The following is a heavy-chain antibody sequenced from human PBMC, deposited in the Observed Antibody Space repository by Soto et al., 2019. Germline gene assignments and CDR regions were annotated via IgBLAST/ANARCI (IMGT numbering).Heavy chain of an antibody. CDR3: ARELRDMVYAMGNWFDP. Sequence: GGSLRLSCAASGFTFSDHYMDWVRQAPGKGLEWVGRTRNKANSYTTEYAASVKGRFTISRDDSKNSLYLQMNSLKTEDTAVYYCARELRDMVYAMGNWFDPWGQGTLVTVSS. CDR1: GFTFSDHY. CDR2: TRNKANSYTT. V-gene: IGHV3-72*01. J-gene: IGHJ5*02. D-gene: IGHD2-8*01.